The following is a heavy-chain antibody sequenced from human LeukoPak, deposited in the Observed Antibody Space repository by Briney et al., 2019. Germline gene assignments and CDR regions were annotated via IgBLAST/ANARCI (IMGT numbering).Heavy chain of an antibody. D-gene: IGHD2-2*03. CDR3: ARGGYCSSDTCANYDGIDV. CDR2: IWTDGSNK. CDR1: GFTFSTYA. Sequence: GGSLRLSCAASGFTFSTYAMYWVRQAPPKGLEWVSLIWTDGSNKYYADSVKGRFTISRDNYKNTLSLQMNSLRAEDTAVYYCARGGYCSSDTCANYDGIDVWGQGTTVTVSS. V-gene: IGHV3-33*01. J-gene: IGHJ6*02.